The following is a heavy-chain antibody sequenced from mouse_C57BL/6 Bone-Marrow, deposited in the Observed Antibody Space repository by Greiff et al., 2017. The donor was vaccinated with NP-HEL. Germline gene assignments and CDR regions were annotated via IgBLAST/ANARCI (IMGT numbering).Heavy chain of an antibody. CDR2: IDPETGGT. V-gene: IGHV1-15*01. Sequence: VQRVESGAELVRPGASVTLSCKASGYTFTDYEMHWVKQTPVHGLEWIGAIDPETGGTAYNQKFKGEAILTADKSSSTAYMELRSLTSEDSAVYYCTRGPSYYGSGAWFAYWGQGTLVTVSA. J-gene: IGHJ3*01. CDR1: GYTFTDYE. CDR3: TRGPSYYGSGAWFAY. D-gene: IGHD1-1*01.